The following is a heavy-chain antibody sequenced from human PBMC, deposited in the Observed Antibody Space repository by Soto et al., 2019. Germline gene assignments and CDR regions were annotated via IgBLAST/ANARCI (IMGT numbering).Heavy chain of an antibody. CDR1: GYNFSAYY. J-gene: IGHJ4*02. CDR3: ARETDTSMVDY. V-gene: IGHV1-8*01. CDR2: LNPRNGQT. Sequence: QVQLVQSGAEVKKPGASVKVSCQTSGYNFSAYYFNWVRQAAGQGPEWMGWLNPRNGQTGYVQKFRGRVNMTRDTSIATVNLEMSRLTTEDTAIYFCARETDTSMVDYWGQGTLVTVSS. D-gene: IGHD5-18*01.